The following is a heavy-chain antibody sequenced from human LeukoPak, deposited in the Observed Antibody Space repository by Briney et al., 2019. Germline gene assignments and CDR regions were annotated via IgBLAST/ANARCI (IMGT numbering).Heavy chain of an antibody. CDR3: AGQKCSGGSCDREI. Sequence: ASVKVSXKAPGYSFASYAISWVRQAPGQGLEWMGWISADSGKTDYAQKFQGRVTMTTDTSTSTAYMELMSLRSDDTAVYYCAGQKCSGGSCDREIWGQRTLVTVSS. V-gene: IGHV1-18*01. J-gene: IGHJ4*02. D-gene: IGHD2-15*01. CDR1: GYSFASYA. CDR2: ISADSGKT.